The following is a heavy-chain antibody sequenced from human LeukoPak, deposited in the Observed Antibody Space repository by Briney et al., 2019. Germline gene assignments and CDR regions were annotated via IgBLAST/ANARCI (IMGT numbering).Heavy chain of an antibody. J-gene: IGHJ3*02. V-gene: IGHV3-30*19. Sequence: PGRSLRLSCAASGFTFSSYGMHWVRQAPGKGLEWVAVISYDGSNKYYADSVKGRFTISRDNSKNTLYLQMNSLRAEDTAVYYCARAFYDSSEIDAFDIWGQGTMVTVSS. CDR3: ARAFYDSSEIDAFDI. D-gene: IGHD3-22*01. CDR1: GFTFSSYG. CDR2: ISYDGSNK.